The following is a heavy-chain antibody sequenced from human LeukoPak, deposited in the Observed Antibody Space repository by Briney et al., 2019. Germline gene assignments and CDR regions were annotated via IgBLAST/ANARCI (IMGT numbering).Heavy chain of an antibody. CDR3: RGWLYSYGHEADY. CDR1: GFTFDDYA. J-gene: IGHJ4*02. CDR2: ISWNSGSI. V-gene: IGHV3-9*01. D-gene: IGHD5-18*01. Sequence: PGGSLRLSCAASGFTFDDYAMHWVRQAPGKGLEWVSGISWNSGSIGYADSVKGRFTISRDNAKNSLYLQMNSLRAEDTALYYCRGWLYSYGHEADYWGQGTLVTVSS.